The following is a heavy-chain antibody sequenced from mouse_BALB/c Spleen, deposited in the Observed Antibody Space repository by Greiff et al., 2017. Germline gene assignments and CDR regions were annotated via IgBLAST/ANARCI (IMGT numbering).Heavy chain of an antibody. D-gene: IGHD3-3*01. CDR3: ARCWDRDAMDY. CDR2: ISYSGST. CDR1: GYSITSDYA. J-gene: IGHJ4*01. V-gene: IGHV3-2*02. Sequence: EVQLQQSGPGLVKPSQSLSLTCTVTGYSITSDYAWNWIRQFPGNKLEWLGYISYSGSTSYNPSLKSRISITRDTSKNQFFLQLNSVTTEDTATYYCARCWDRDAMDYWGQGTSVTVSS.